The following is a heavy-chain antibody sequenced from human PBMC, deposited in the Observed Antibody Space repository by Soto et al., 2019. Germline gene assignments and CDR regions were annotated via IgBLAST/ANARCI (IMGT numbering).Heavy chain of an antibody. J-gene: IGHJ4*02. V-gene: IGHV3-48*03. Sequence: PGGSLRLSCAASGFTFSSYEMNWVRQAPGKGLEWVSYISSSGSTIYYADSVKGRFTISRDNAKNSLYLQMNSLRAEDTAVYYCARGDYSSSPYFDYWGQGTLVTVSS. D-gene: IGHD6-13*01. CDR1: GFTFSSYE. CDR2: ISSSGSTI. CDR3: ARGDYSSSPYFDY.